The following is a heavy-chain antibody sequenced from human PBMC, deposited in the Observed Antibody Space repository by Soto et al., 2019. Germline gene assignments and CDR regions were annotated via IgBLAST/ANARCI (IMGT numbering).Heavy chain of an antibody. V-gene: IGHV1-18*01. D-gene: IGHD5-18*01. Sequence: QAQLVQSGAEVKKPGASVKVSCKASGYTFYSHSISWVRQAPGQGLEWMGRISADNGNTKYAQKFRGSVTMTTDTSTSRVYMELRNLRSDDTAVYYCARCIQQDYYYGMDVWGQGTPVTVSS. J-gene: IGHJ6*02. CDR1: GYTFYSHS. CDR3: ARCIQQDYYYGMDV. CDR2: ISADNGNT.